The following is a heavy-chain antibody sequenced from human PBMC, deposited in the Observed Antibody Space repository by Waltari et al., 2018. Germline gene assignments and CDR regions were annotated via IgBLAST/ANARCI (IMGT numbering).Heavy chain of an antibody. Sequence: EVQLVESGGGLVKPGGSLRLSCAASGFTFRSYSMNWVRQAPGKGLEWVSSISSSSSYIYYADSVKGRFTISRDNAKNSLYLQMNSLRAEDTAVYYCARDNHDSSGYPYWGQGTLVTVSS. V-gene: IGHV3-21*01. CDR1: GFTFRSYS. J-gene: IGHJ4*02. CDR3: ARDNHDSSGYPY. CDR2: ISSSSSYI. D-gene: IGHD3-22*01.